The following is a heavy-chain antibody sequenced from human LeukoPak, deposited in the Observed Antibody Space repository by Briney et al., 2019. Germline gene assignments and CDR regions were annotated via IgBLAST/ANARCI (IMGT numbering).Heavy chain of an antibody. V-gene: IGHV1-69*13. CDR1: GYIFTSYG. CDR2: IIPIFGTA. Sequence: ASVKVSCKASGYIFTSYGISWVRQAPGQGLEWMGGIIPIFGTANYAQKFQGRVTITADESTSTAYMELSSLRSEDTAVYYCARASGYYYDSSGYYYDLDYWGQGTLVTVSS. J-gene: IGHJ4*02. CDR3: ARASGYYYDSSGYYYDLDY. D-gene: IGHD3-22*01.